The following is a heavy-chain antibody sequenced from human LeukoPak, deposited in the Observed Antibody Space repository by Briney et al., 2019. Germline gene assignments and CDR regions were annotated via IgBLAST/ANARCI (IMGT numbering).Heavy chain of an antibody. CDR2: ISYSGTT. J-gene: IGHJ4*02. CDR3: ARRGCGSYSPFDS. V-gene: IGHV4-59*12. CDR1: DGSISNYY. Sequence: SETLSLTCTISDGSISNYYWIWIRQPPGKGLEWVGYISYSGTTKYNPSLKSRVTISLDTAENQFSLELSSVTAADTAVYYCARRGCGSYSPFDSWGQGTLVTVSS. D-gene: IGHD3-16*01.